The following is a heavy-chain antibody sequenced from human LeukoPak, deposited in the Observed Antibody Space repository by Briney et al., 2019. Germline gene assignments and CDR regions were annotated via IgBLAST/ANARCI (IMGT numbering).Heavy chain of an antibody. V-gene: IGHV1-24*01. CDR3: ATGYEAMVRGVIIFDAFDI. CDR1: GYTLTELS. D-gene: IGHD3-10*01. CDR2: FDPEDGET. J-gene: IGHJ3*02. Sequence: ASVKVSCKVSGYTLTELSMHWVRQAPGKGLEWMGGFDPEDGETIYAQKFQGRVTMTEDTSTDTAYMELSSLRSEDTAVYYCATGYEAMVRGVIIFDAFDIWGQGTMVTVSS.